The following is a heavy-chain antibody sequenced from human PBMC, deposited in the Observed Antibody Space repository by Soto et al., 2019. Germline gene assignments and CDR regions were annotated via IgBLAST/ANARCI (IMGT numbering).Heavy chain of an antibody. V-gene: IGHV4-34*01. Sequence: PSETLSLTCAVYGGSFSGYYWSWIRQPPGKGLEWIGEINHSGSTNYNPSLKSRVTISVDTSKNQFSLKLSSVTAADTAVYYCARAGPIAVAGGFDYWGQGTLVTVSS. J-gene: IGHJ4*02. CDR1: GGSFSGYY. D-gene: IGHD6-19*01. CDR3: ARAGPIAVAGGFDY. CDR2: INHSGST.